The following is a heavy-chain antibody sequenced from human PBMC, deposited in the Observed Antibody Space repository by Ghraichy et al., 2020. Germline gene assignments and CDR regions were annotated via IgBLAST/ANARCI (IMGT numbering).Heavy chain of an antibody. CDR2: IRSKAYGGAT. D-gene: IGHD3-22*01. V-gene: IGHV3-49*03. CDR3: FGPDSNDGWNYYGMDG. Sequence: GGSLRLSCTASGFTFGDYALSWIRQAPGKGLEWVGFIRSKAYGGATEYAASVKGRFTISRDDSKSIDYLHMNSLKTEDTAVYFCFGPDSNDGWNYYGMDGWGQGTTVTVSS. J-gene: IGHJ6*02. CDR1: GFTFGDYA.